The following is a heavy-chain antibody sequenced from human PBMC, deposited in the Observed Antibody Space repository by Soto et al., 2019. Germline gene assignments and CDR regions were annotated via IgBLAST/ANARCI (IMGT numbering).Heavy chain of an antibody. J-gene: IGHJ6*02. CDR3: AKKPPSSIQGWAFGMDV. CDR1: GFSVTTNY. CDR2: TFTGGST. D-gene: IGHD1-26*01. V-gene: IGHV3-53*02. Sequence: EVQLVETGGGWIQPGGSLRLSCLASGFSVTTNYIIWVRQPPGKGLEWVSTTFTGGSTHYADSVKGRFSISRDNSKNTVYLQMNNLRVEDTAVYYCAKKPPSSIQGWAFGMDVWGQGTTVSVYS.